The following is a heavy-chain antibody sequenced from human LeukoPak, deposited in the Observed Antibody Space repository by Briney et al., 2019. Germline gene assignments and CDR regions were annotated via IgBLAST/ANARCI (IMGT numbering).Heavy chain of an antibody. D-gene: IGHD3-10*01. J-gene: IGHJ4*02. CDR3: ARGEIGMRAMVRRGFDY. V-gene: IGHV1-69*13. CDR1: GGTFSSYA. CDR2: IIPIFGTA. Sequence: SVKVSCKASGGTFSSYAISWVRQAPGQGLEWMGGIIPIFGTANYAQKFQGRVTITADESTSTAYMELSSLRSEDTAVYYCARGEIGMRAMVRRGFDYWGQGTLVTVSS.